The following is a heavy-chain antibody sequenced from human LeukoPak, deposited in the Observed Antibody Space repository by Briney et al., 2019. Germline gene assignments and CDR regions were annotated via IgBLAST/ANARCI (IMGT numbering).Heavy chain of an antibody. D-gene: IGHD5-24*01. J-gene: IGHJ4*02. Sequence: PSETLSLTCAVYGGSFSGYYWSWIRQPPGKELEWIGEINHSGSTNYNPSLKSRVTISVDTSKNHFSLNLSSVTAADTAVYYCARGRWLQFRYFDYWGQGTLVTVSS. V-gene: IGHV4-34*01. CDR3: ARGRWLQFRYFDY. CDR1: GGSFSGYY. CDR2: INHSGST.